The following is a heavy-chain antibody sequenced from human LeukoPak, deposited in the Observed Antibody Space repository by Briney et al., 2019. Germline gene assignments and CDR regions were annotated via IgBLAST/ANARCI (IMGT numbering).Heavy chain of an antibody. Sequence: PGGSLRLSCAASGFTFSRFTIHWVRQAPGKGLEWVAVISYDGSDKYYADSVKGRFTISRDNSKNTLYLQMNSLRLEDTAVYYCARGSPISCGGDCYWLDYWGQGTLVTVSS. CDR2: ISYDGSDK. CDR3: ARGSPISCGGDCYWLDY. J-gene: IGHJ4*02. CDR1: GFTFSRFT. D-gene: IGHD2-21*02. V-gene: IGHV3-30*04.